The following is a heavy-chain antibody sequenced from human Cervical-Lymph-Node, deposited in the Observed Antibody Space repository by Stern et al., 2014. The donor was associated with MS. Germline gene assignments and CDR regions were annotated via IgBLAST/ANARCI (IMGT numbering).Heavy chain of an antibody. CDR1: GFVFRRYA. V-gene: IGHV3-30*04. CDR2: ISDDGRDK. D-gene: IGHD1-26*01. CDR3: AKGGSGSYLD. Sequence: QVQLVESGGGVVQPGGSLRLSCAASGFVFRRYALHWVRQAPGKGLEWVALISDDGRDKYNTDSVKGRFTVSRDNSNNTVDREMNSLRLEDTAVYYCAKGGSGSYLDWGQGSLVTVSS. J-gene: IGHJ4*02.